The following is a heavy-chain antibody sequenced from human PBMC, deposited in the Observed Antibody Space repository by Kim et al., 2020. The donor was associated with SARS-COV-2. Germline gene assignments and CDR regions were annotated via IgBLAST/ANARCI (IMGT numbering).Heavy chain of an antibody. CDR3: APPPYIVVVPAAIFDY. D-gene: IGHD2-2*01. J-gene: IGHJ4*02. V-gene: IGHV3-23*01. Sequence: VKGRLPIPRDNSKNTLYLQMNSLRAEDTAVYYCAPPPYIVVVPAAIFDYWGQGTLVTVSS.